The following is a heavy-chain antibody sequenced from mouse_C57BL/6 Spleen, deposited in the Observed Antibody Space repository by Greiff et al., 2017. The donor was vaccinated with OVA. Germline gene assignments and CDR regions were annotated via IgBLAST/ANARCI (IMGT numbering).Heavy chain of an antibody. J-gene: IGHJ1*03. CDR1: GYSFTSYY. Sequence: QVQLKESGPELVKPGASVKISCKASGYSFTSYYIHWVKQRPGQGLEWIGWIYPGSGNTKYNEKFKGKATLTADTSSSTAYMQLSSLTSEDSAVYYCARHGSSLYWYFDVWGTVTTVTVSS. D-gene: IGHD1-1*01. V-gene: IGHV1-66*01. CDR2: IYPGSGNT. CDR3: ARHGSSLYWYFDV.